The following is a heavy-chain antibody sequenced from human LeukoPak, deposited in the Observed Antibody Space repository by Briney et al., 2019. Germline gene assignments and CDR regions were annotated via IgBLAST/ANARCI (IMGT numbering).Heavy chain of an antibody. CDR2: IYYSGST. Sequence: SETLSLTCTVSGGSINNYYWSWIRQPPGKGLEWIGYIYYSGSTNYNPSLKSRVTISVDTSKNQFSLKLSSVTAADTAVYYCARGYSLGNWFDPWGQGTLVTVSS. CDR3: ARGYSLGNWFDP. CDR1: GGSINNYY. J-gene: IGHJ5*02. D-gene: IGHD5-18*01. V-gene: IGHV4-59*01.